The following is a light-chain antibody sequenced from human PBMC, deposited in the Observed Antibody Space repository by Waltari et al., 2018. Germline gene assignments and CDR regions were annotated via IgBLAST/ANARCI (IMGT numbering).Light chain of an antibody. CDR3: HSRDSSGDVI. V-gene: IGLV3-19*01. J-gene: IGLJ2*01. CDR2: GKN. Sequence: SSELTQDPAVSVSLGQTVRITCQGDSRRLFYVSWFHQKPGQAPALVIYGKNNRPSGIPDRFSASTSGSTASLTITGAQAEDEADYYCHSRDSSGDVIIGGGTKLTVV. CDR1: SRRLFY.